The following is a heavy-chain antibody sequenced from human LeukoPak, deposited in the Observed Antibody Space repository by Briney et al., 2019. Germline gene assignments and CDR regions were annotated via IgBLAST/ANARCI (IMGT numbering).Heavy chain of an antibody. D-gene: IGHD5-24*01. V-gene: IGHV4-59*12. CDR1: GSSISNYY. J-gene: IGHJ5*02. CDR2: VYYDGRT. Sequence: SETLSLTCTVSGSSISNYYWGWIRQPPGEGLEWIGNVYYDGRTDYNPSLESRATISVDPSNNNFFLNLNSVTAADTAVYFCARDRTARDYNSENRFDPWGQGILVTVSS. CDR3: ARDRTARDYNSENRFDP.